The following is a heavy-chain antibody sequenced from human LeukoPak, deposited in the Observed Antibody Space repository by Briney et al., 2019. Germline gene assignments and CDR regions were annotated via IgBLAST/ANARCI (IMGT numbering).Heavy chain of an antibody. Sequence: PGGSLRLSCAASGFTFSNYWMTWVRQAPGKGLEWVANIKQDGSQKYYVDSLKGRFTISRDNAKNSLYLQMNSLRAEDTAVYYCARLHYGELPGNWFDPWGQGTLVTVSS. CDR3: ARLHYGELPGNWFDP. J-gene: IGHJ5*02. CDR2: IKQDGSQK. CDR1: GFTFSNYW. V-gene: IGHV3-7*01. D-gene: IGHD4-17*01.